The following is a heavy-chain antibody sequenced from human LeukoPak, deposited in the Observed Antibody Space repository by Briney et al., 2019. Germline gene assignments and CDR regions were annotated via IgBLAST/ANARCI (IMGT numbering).Heavy chain of an antibody. CDR3: ARGGSSGWSNPIDY. D-gene: IGHD6-19*01. CDR2: IKQDGSER. Sequence: GGSLRLSCAASGFTFSGYWMPWVRQAPGKGLEWVANIKQDGSERYYVDSVKGRFTVSRDNGKNSLYLQMDSLRAEDPAVYYCARGGSSGWSNPIDYWGQGTLVTVSS. J-gene: IGHJ4*02. V-gene: IGHV3-7*01. CDR1: GFTFSGYW.